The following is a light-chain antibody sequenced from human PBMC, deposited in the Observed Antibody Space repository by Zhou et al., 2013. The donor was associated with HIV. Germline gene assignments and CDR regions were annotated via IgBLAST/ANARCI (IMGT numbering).Light chain of an antibody. Sequence: DIVLTQSPGTLSLSPGERATLSCRTNQSISDYLAWYQQRPGQAPRLVIYDASNRATGIPARFSGSGSGTDFTLTISSLEPEDFAMYYCQQRNNPFNFGPGTRVEIK. J-gene: IGKJ3*01. CDR2: DAS. CDR3: QQRNNPFN. V-gene: IGKV3-11*01. CDR1: QSISDY.